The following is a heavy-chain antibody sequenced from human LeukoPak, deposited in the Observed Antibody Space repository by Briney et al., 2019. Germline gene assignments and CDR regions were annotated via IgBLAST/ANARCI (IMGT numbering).Heavy chain of an antibody. D-gene: IGHD3-9*01. V-gene: IGHV3-73*01. Sequence: PGGSLRLSCAASGFSFSDSIMHWVRQASGKGLEWVGRIRSKAGNYATASAASVKGRFTISRDDSKNTAYLQMNSLKTEDTAVYYCLSLTGDDALDIWGQGTMVTVSS. CDR2: IRSKAGNYAT. CDR1: GFSFSDSI. CDR3: LSLTGDDALDI. J-gene: IGHJ3*02.